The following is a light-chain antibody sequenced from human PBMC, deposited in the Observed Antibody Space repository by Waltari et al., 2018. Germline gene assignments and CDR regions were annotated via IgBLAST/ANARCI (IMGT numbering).Light chain of an antibody. CDR1: SSDVGIYNL. CDR3: CSYGGSSTHV. V-gene: IGLV2-23*01. Sequence: QSALTQPASVSGSPGQSITISCTGTSSDVGIYNLVSCYQQHPGKAPKLMISADSKRPSGVYNRFSGSKSGTTASLTISGLQAEDEAYYSGCSYGGSSTHVFGTGTKVTVL. J-gene: IGLJ1*01. CDR2: ADS.